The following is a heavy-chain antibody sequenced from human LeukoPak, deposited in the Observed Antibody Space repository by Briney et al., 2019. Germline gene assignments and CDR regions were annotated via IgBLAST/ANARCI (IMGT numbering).Heavy chain of an antibody. D-gene: IGHD3-22*01. CDR2: ISSSSSHI. CDR1: GFTFSSYS. V-gene: IGHV3-21*01. Sequence: PGGSLRLSCAASGFTFSSYSMNWVRQAPGKGLEWVSSISSSSSHIYYADSVKGRFTISRDNAKNSLYLQMNSLRAEDSAVYFCARDLNDYYSYYFDYWGQGTLVTVSS. J-gene: IGHJ4*02. CDR3: ARDLNDYYSYYFDY.